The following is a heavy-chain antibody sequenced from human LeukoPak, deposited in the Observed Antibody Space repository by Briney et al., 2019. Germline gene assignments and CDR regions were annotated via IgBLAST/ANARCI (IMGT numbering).Heavy chain of an antibody. Sequence: GESLKISCKGSGYNFTSYWIGWVRQMPGKGLEWMGIIYPGDSDTRYSPSFQGQVTISADKSINTAYLQWSSLKASDTVMYYCARQGSGWDNWFDPWGQGTLVTVSS. D-gene: IGHD6-19*01. J-gene: IGHJ5*02. CDR1: GYNFTSYW. CDR3: ARQGSGWDNWFDP. V-gene: IGHV5-51*01. CDR2: IYPGDSDT.